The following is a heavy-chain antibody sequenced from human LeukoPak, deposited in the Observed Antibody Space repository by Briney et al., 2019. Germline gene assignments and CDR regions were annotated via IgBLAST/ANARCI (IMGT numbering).Heavy chain of an antibody. CDR1: GGSISSSSYY. CDR3: ARDLPVDWFDP. Sequence: PSETLSLTCTVSGGSISSSSYYWGWIRQPPGKGLEWIGSIYYSGSTYYNPSLKSRVTISVDTSKNQFSLKLSSVTAADTAVYYCARDLPVDWFDPWGQGTLVTVSS. V-gene: IGHV4-39*07. CDR2: IYYSGST. J-gene: IGHJ5*02.